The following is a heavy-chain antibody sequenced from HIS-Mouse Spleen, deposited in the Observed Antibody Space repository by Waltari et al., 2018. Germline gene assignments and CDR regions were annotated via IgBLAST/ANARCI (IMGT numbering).Heavy chain of an antibody. D-gene: IGHD7-27*01. CDR2: SHPSSGGT. CDR3: ARDQLGGFDY. CDR1: GYTFTGYY. V-gene: IGHV1-2*02. J-gene: IGHJ4*02. Sequence: QVQLVQSGAEVKKPGASVKVSCKASGYTFTGYYMHWVRQAPGQGLEWMGWSHPSSGGTNYAQKCQGRATMTRDTSISTAYMELSRLRSDDTAVYYCARDQLGGFDYWGQGTLVTVSS.